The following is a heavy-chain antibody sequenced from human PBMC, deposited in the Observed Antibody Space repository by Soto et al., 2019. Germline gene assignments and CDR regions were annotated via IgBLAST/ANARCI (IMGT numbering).Heavy chain of an antibody. D-gene: IGHD2-15*01. J-gene: IGHJ4*02. CDR1: GFTFSSYS. V-gene: IGHV3-48*04. Sequence: GGSLRLSCAASGFTFSSYSMNWVRQAPGKGLEWVSYISGGGTTLYYADSVKGRFTISRDNAKNSLYLQMNSLRAEDTAVYYCARGFYWFNWGQGTLVTV. CDR2: ISGGGTTL. CDR3: ARGFYWFN.